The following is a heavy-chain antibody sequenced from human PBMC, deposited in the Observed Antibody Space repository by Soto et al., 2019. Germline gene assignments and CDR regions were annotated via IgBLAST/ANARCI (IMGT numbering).Heavy chain of an antibody. Sequence: GGSLRLSCAASGFTVSSNYMSWVRQAPGKGLEWVSVIYSGGSTYYADSVKGRFTISRDNSKNTLYLQMNSLRAEDTAVYYCASRAIAVAAPGYFDYWGQGTLVTVSS. CDR2: IYSGGST. D-gene: IGHD6-19*01. CDR1: GFTVSSNY. J-gene: IGHJ4*02. V-gene: IGHV3-53*01. CDR3: ASRAIAVAAPGYFDY.